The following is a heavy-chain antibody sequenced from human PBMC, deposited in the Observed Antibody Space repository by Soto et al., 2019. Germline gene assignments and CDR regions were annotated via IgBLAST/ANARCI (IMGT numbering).Heavy chain of an antibody. J-gene: IGHJ6*02. CDR2: VYTSGST. CDR1: GGSIGSYY. D-gene: IGHD5-12*01. Sequence: QVQLQESGPGLVKPSETLSLTCTVSGGSIGSYYWSWIRQPAGKGLEWIGRVYTSGSTNYNPSLRSRVTMSVDTSKNQFSLKLNSVTAADTAVYYCARDRPIVATSGYGMDVWGQGTAVTVSS. V-gene: IGHV4-4*07. CDR3: ARDRPIVATSGYGMDV.